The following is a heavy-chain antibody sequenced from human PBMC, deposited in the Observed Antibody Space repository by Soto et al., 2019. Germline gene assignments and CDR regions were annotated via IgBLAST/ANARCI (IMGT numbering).Heavy chain of an antibody. Sequence: QVQLQQWGAGLLKPSETLSLTCAVYGGSFSGYYWSWIRQPPGKGLEWIGEINHRGSTNYNPSLRSRVTISVDTSKKQFSLKLRSVTAADTAVYYCAREKFEELLGGAYSYYYGMDVWGQGTTVTVSS. J-gene: IGHJ6*02. D-gene: IGHD3-10*01. CDR2: INHRGST. CDR3: AREKFEELLGGAYSYYYGMDV. CDR1: GGSFSGYY. V-gene: IGHV4-34*01.